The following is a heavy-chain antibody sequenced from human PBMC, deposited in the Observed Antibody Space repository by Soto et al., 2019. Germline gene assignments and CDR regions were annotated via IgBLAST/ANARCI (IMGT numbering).Heavy chain of an antibody. V-gene: IGHV4-39*01. CDR3: ARHSPYGSGSYYTGGVFDP. D-gene: IGHD3-10*01. Sequence: PSETLSLTCTFSGGSISSSSYYWGWIRQPPGKGLEWIGSIYYSGSTYYNPSLKSRVTISVDTSKNQFSLKLSSVTAADTAVYYCARHSPYGSGSYYTGGVFDPWGQGTLVTVSS. J-gene: IGHJ5*02. CDR1: GGSISSSSYY. CDR2: IYYSGST.